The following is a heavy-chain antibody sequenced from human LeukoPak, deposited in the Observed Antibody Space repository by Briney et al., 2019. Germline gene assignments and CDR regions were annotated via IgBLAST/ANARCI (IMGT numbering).Heavy chain of an antibody. CDR3: ARQRRYCSGDNCYQRTFDY. Sequence: GGSLRLSCAASGFTFSDYHMSWIRQAPGKGLEWLSYISHGGRTIYYADFVKGRFTISRDNVKNSLYLQMNSLRAEDTAVYYCARQRRYCSGDNCYQRTFDYWGQGTLVTVSS. D-gene: IGHD2-15*01. J-gene: IGHJ4*02. CDR1: GFTFSDYH. V-gene: IGHV3-11*04. CDR2: ISHGGRTI.